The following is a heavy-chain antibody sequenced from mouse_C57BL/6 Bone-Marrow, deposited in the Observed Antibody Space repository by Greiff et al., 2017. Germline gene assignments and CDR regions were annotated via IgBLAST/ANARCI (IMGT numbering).Heavy chain of an antibody. CDR1: GYTFTSYW. D-gene: IGHD2-4*01. CDR2: IDPSASYT. J-gene: IGHJ2*01. Sequence: QVQLQQPGAELVMPGASVKLSCKASGYTFTSYWMHWVKQRPGQGLEWIGEIDPSASYTNYNQKFKGKSTLTVDKSSRTAYMQLSSLTSEDPAVYYCARGTPYDYDNYWGQGTTLTVSS. CDR3: ARGTPYDYDNY. V-gene: IGHV1-69*01.